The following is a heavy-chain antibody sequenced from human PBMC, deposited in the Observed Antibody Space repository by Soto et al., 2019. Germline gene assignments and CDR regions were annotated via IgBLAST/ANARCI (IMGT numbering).Heavy chain of an antibody. V-gene: IGHV3-74*01. CDR1: GFTFSNYW. CDR3: VRGSTRDY. J-gene: IGHJ4*02. Sequence: EVQLVESGGGLVQPGGSLRLSCAASGFTFSNYWMHWVRQAPEKGLVWVSRINSDGSSTTYADSVKGRFTISRDNAKNTLYPKMNSLRDEDTALYYCVRGSTRDYWGQGTLVTVSS. CDR2: INSDGSST.